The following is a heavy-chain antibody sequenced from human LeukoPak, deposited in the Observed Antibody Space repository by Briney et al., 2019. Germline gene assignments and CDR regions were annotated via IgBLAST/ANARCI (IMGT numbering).Heavy chain of an antibody. Sequence: PGGSLRLSCAASGFTFSSYSMNWVRQAPGKGLEWVSSINSSSSYIYYADSVKGRFTISRDNAKNSLYLQMNSLRAEDTAVYYCARMVRGVIAQTGGWAFDIWGQGTMVTVSS. CDR2: INSSSSYI. J-gene: IGHJ3*02. V-gene: IGHV3-21*01. D-gene: IGHD3-10*01. CDR1: GFTFSSYS. CDR3: ARMVRGVIAQTGGWAFDI.